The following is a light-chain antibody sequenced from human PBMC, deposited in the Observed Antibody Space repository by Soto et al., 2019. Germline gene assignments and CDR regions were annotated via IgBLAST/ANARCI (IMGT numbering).Light chain of an antibody. CDR2: VAS. CDR1: QSVSSN. V-gene: IGKV3-15*01. J-gene: IGKJ4*01. CDR3: QQYNVLHLT. Sequence: EIVMTQSPATLSVSPGERATLSCRASQSVSSNLAWYQQKPGQTPKLLIYVASTRSTGIPARFSGSGSGTEFTLTVSSLQSEDFAVYYCQQYNVLHLTFGGGTKVEFK.